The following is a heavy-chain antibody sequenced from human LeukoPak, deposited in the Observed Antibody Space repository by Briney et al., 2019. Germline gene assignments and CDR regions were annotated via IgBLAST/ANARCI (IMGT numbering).Heavy chain of an antibody. Sequence: SETLSLTCTVSGGSISIYYWSWIRQPPGKGLEWIGYVYNSENTNYNPSLKSRATISADTSKNQFSLKLNSVTAADTAVYYCARVSSGATTVDYWGQGTLVTVSS. D-gene: IGHD1-26*01. CDR2: VYNSENT. V-gene: IGHV4-59*12. J-gene: IGHJ4*02. CDR3: ARVSSGATTVDY. CDR1: GGSISIYY.